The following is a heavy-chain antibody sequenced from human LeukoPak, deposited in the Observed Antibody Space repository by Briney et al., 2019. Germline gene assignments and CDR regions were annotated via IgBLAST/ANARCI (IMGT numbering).Heavy chain of an antibody. CDR1: GFTFSSYG. Sequence: GGSLRLSCAASGFTFSSYGMHWVRQAPGKGLERVAVISYDGSNKYYADSVKGRFTISRDNSKNTLYLQMNSLRAEDTAVYYCARAVADAIDYWGQGTLVTVSS. CDR2: ISYDGSNK. J-gene: IGHJ4*02. CDR3: ARAVADAIDY. V-gene: IGHV3-30*03. D-gene: IGHD6-19*01.